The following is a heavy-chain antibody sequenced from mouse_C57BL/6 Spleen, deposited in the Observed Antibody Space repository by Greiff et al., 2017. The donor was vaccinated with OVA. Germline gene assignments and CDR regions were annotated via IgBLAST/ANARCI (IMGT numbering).Heavy chain of an antibody. CDR2: IWTGGGT. D-gene: IGHD2-2*01. CDR3: ARNFVYYGYDGAMDY. CDR1: GFSLTSYA. J-gene: IGHJ4*01. V-gene: IGHV2-9-1*01. Sequence: VKLMESGPGLVAPSQSLSITCTVSGFSLTSYAISWVRQPPGQGLEWLGVIWTGGGTNYNSALKSRLSISKDNSKSQFFLKMNSLQTDDTARYYCARNFVYYGYDGAMDYWGQGTSVTVSS.